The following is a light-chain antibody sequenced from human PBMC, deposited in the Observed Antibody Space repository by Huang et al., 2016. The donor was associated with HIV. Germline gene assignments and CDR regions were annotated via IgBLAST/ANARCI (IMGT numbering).Light chain of an antibody. CDR2: GAS. V-gene: IGKV1-39*01. J-gene: IGKJ1*01. CDR3: QQSDNIPPT. CDR1: QNINSY. Sequence: DIQMTQSPSSLSASVGDRVTITCWASQNINSYLNWYQKKPGKAPKVLIYGASILQSGVPARFSGSGSGTDFTLTISSLQPHDFATYYCQQSDNIPPTFGQGTRV.